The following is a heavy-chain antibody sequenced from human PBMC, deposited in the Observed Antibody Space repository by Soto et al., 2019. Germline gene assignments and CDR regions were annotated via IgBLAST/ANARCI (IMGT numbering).Heavy chain of an antibody. CDR1: GYTFTIYD. CDR3: ARDVPPPPDYYDSSGSIAHFDY. V-gene: IGHV1-8*01. Sequence: ASVKVSCKASGYTFTIYDINWVRQATGQGLEWMGWMNPNSGNTGYAQKFQGRVTMTRNTSISTAYMELRSLRSDDTAVYYCARDVPPPPDYYDSSGSIAHFDYWGQGTLVTVSS. CDR2: MNPNSGNT. D-gene: IGHD3-22*01. J-gene: IGHJ4*02.